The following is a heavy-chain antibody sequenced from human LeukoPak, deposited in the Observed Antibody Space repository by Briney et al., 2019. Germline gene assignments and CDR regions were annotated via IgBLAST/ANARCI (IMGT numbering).Heavy chain of an antibody. D-gene: IGHD1-26*01. CDR2: FDPEDGET. J-gene: IGHJ4*02. Sequence: ASVKVSCKVSGYTLIELSMHWVRQAPGKGLEWMGGFDPEDGETIYAQKFQGRVTMTEDTSTDTAYMELSSLRSEDTAVYYCATLLSGSYRYYFDYWGQGTLVTVSS. CDR1: GYTLIELS. CDR3: ATLLSGSYRYYFDY. V-gene: IGHV1-24*01.